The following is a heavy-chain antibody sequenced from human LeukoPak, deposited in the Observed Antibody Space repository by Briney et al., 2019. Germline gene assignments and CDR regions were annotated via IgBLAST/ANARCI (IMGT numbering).Heavy chain of an antibody. J-gene: IGHJ4*02. V-gene: IGHV4-59*08. D-gene: IGHD1-26*01. CDR2: IYYSGST. Sequence: TSETLSLTCTVSGGSISSYYWSWIRQPPGKGLEWIGYIYYSGSTNYNPSLKSRATISVDTSKNQFSLKLSSVTAADTAAYYCARHVMGSSFDYWGQGTLVTVSS. CDR1: GGSISSYY. CDR3: ARHVMGSSFDY.